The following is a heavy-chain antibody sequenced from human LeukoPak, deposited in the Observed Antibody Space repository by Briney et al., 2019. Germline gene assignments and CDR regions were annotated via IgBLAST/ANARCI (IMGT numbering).Heavy chain of an antibody. J-gene: IGHJ4*02. CDR2: INWNGGST. Sequence: GGSLRPSCAASGLTFDDYGMSWVPQAPGKGMECVSGINWNGGSTGYADSVKGRFTISRDNAKNSLYLQMNSLRAEDTALYYCARGEPVTWICYFDYWGQGTLVTVSS. D-gene: IGHD1-14*01. CDR1: GLTFDDYG. V-gene: IGHV3-20*04. CDR3: ARGEPVTWICYFDY.